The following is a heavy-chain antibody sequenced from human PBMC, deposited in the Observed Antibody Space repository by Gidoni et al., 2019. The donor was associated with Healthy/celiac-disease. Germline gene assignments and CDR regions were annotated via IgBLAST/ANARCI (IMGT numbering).Heavy chain of an antibody. CDR2: IKSKTDGGTT. D-gene: IGHD2-15*01. V-gene: IGHV3-15*01. CDR1: GFTFSNAW. CDR3: TTEAEYCSGGSCYPFDY. J-gene: IGHJ4*02. Sequence: EVQLVESGRGLVKPGGSLRLSCAASGFTFSNAWMSWVRQAPGKGPEWVGRIKSKTDGGTTDYAAPVKGRFTISRDDSKNTLYLQMNSLKTEDTAVYYCTTEAEYCSGGSCYPFDYWGQGTLVTVSS.